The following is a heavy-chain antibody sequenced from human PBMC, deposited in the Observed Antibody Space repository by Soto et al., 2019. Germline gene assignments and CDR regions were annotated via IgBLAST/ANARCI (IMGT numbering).Heavy chain of an antibody. D-gene: IGHD2-15*01. CDR2: INSDGSST. V-gene: IGHV3-74*01. J-gene: IGHJ4*01. CDR3: ERVRSRGVDY. Sequence: QPGGSLRLSGAACGFTFSSYWMHWVRQAPGKGLLWVSRINSDGSSTSYADYVKGRLTISRDNAKNTMYMQMNSLRAEDKVVFFFERVRSRGVDY. CDR1: GFTFSSYW.